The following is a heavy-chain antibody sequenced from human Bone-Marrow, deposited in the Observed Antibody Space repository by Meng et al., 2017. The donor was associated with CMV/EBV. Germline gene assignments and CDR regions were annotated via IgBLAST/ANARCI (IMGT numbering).Heavy chain of an antibody. J-gene: IGHJ4*02. CDR1: FIFDDYA. V-gene: IGHV3-11*01. CDR3: ARDRLIRQNSGYTPIDY. Sequence: FIFDDYAMSWVRQAPGKGLEWISFISSSGTTIYYADSVKGRFTISRDNAKNSVFLQMNSLRAEDTAVYYCARDRLIRQNSGYTPIDYWGQGTLVTVSS. D-gene: IGHD5-12*01. CDR2: ISSSGTTI.